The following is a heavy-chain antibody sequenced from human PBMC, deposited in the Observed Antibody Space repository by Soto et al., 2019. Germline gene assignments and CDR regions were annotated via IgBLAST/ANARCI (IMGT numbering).Heavy chain of an antibody. CDR2: INHSGST. CDR3: ARGGYYDSSGYYPPLSRYYYYYGMDV. J-gene: IGHJ6*02. CDR1: GGSFSGYY. V-gene: IGHV4-34*01. Sequence: SETLSLTCAVYGGSFSGYYWSWIRQPPGKGLEWIGEINHSGSTNYNPSLKSRVTISVDTSKNQFSLKLSSVTAADTAVYYCARGGYYDSSGYYPPLSRYYYYYGMDVWGQGTTVTVS. D-gene: IGHD3-22*01.